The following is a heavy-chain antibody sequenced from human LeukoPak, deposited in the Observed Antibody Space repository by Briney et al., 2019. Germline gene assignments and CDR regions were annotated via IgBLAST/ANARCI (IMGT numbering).Heavy chain of an antibody. D-gene: IGHD3-22*01. CDR1: GFTFSSYG. V-gene: IGHV3-23*01. CDR3: AKDAEVLYDTPFDY. CDR2: ISGSGGST. Sequence: QPGGTLRLSCAASGFTFSSYGMSWVRQAPGKGLEWVSAISGSGGSTYYADSVKGRFTISRDNSKNTLYLQMNSLRAEDTAVYYCAKDAEVLYDTPFDYWGQGTLVTVSS. J-gene: IGHJ4*02.